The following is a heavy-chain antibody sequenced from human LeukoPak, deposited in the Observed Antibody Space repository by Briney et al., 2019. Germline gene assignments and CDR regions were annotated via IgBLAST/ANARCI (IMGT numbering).Heavy chain of an antibody. CDR3: AKVSGGGLYYDGMDV. D-gene: IGHD1-14*01. CDR2: ISGSGGTT. V-gene: IGHV3-23*01. J-gene: IGHJ6*02. CDR1: GFTFNNYA. Sequence: GGSLRLSCAASGFTFNNYAMNWVRQAPGKGLEWVSVISGSGGTTYYADSVKGRFTISRDSSKNTLYLQMNSLRAEDTAVYYCAKVSGGGLYYDGMDVWGQGTMVTVSS.